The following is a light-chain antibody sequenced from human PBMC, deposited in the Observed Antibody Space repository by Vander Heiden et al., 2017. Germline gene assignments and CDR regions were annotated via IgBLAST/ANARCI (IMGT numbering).Light chain of an antibody. J-gene: IGKJ3*01. CDR2: LGS. CDR1: QSLLRSNAYNY. CDR3: MQVLQTPFS. Sequence: DILMTQPRLSLAVTPGEPASISCRSSQSLLRSNAYNYLNWYLQKPVQSPQLLIYLGSNRTPGVPDRFSGSASGTDFTLKISRVEAEDVGVYYCMQVLQTPFSFGPGTKVEIK. V-gene: IGKV2-28*01.